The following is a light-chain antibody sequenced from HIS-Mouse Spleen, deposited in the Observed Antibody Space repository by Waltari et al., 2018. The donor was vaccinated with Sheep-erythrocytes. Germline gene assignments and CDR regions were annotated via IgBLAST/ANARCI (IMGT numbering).Light chain of an antibody. CDR2: WAS. J-gene: IGKJ4*01. V-gene: IGKV4-1*01. Sequence: DIVMTQSTDPLDVSLGERTTINCKSSQSVLYSSNNKNYLAWYQQKPGHPPKLLIYWASTRESGVPDRFSGGGSGTDFTLTISSLQAEDVAVYYCQQYYSTPLTFGGGTKVEIK. CDR3: QQYYSTPLT. CDR1: QSVLYSSNNKNY.